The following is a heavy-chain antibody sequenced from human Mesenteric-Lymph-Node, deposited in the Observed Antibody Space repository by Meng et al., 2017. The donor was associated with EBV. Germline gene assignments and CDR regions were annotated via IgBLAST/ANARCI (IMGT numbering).Heavy chain of an antibody. CDR1: GFHPSTSVCV. CDR2: IYFDDDK. CDR3: AHRRISSSENGSDP. Sequence: KVPRPQSVNPSPTLSRTSTFPGFHPSTSVCVLCWSRQPPGKALELPSLIYFDDDKRYSPSLKRRLTITMDTSKNQMVLTMTITDPVDTATYYCAHRRISSSENGSDPWGQGTLVTVSS. D-gene: IGHD6-13*01. V-gene: IGHV2-5*02. J-gene: IGHJ5*02.